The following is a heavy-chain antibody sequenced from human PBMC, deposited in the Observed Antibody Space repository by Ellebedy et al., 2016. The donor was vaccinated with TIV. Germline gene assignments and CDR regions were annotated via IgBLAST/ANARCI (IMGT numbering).Heavy chain of an antibody. J-gene: IGHJ4*02. CDR2: ISAYTGNS. CDR1: GYTFTSYV. CDR3: ARDMVQGMVARYLWFDY. V-gene: IGHV1-18*01. D-gene: IGHD1-26*01. Sequence: ASVKVSCKASGYTFTSYVISWVRQAPGQGLEWMAWISAYTGNSNYAQKFQGRVTVTPDTSTSTAYLELRNLKSDDTAVYYCARDMVQGMVARYLWFDYWGQGTLVTVSS.